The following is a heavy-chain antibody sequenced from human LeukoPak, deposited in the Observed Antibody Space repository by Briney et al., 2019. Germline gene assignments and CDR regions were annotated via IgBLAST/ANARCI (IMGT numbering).Heavy chain of an antibody. D-gene: IGHD2-21*02. CDR2: INHSGST. CDR3: ARDHLAYCGGDCPDRDRDY. J-gene: IGHJ4*02. Sequence: SETLSLTCAVYGRSFSGYYWSWIRQPPGKGLEWIGEINHSGSTNYNPSLKSRVTISVDTSKNQFSLKLSSVTAADTAVYYCARDHLAYCGGDCPDRDRDYWGQGTLVTVSS. CDR1: GRSFSGYY. V-gene: IGHV4-34*01.